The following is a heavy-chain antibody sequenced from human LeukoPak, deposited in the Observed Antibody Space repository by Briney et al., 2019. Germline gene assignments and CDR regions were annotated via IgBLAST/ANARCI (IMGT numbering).Heavy chain of an antibody. CDR3: ARGGNYYDSSGYFYY. D-gene: IGHD3-22*01. V-gene: IGHV1-2*02. CDR2: INPNSGGT. Sequence: ASVKVSCKASGYTFSGYYMHWVRQAPGQGLEWMGWINPNSGGTNYAQKFQGRVTMTRDTSISTAYMELSRLRSDDTAVYYCARGGNYYDSSGYFYYWGQGTLVTVSS. CDR1: GYTFSGYY. J-gene: IGHJ4*02.